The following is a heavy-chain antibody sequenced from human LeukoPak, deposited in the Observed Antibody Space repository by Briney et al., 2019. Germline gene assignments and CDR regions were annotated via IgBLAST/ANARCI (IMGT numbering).Heavy chain of an antibody. D-gene: IGHD6-13*01. J-gene: IGHJ3*02. CDR3: ARDLGYSSSWYSSDAFDI. CDR1: GGSISSYY. Sequence: SETLSLTCTVSGGSISSYYWSWIRQPPGKGLEWIGYIYYSGGTNYNPSLKSRVTISVDTSKNQFSLKLSSVTAADTAVYYCARDLGYSSSWYSSDAFDIWGQGTMVTVSS. CDR2: IYYSGGT. V-gene: IGHV4-59*01.